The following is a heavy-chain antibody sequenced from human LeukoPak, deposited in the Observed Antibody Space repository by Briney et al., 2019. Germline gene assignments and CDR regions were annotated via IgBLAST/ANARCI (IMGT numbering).Heavy chain of an antibody. CDR3: ARDNMRRYYGSGSYSEGHYFDY. Sequence: SETLSLTCTVSGGSMSSGGYYWSWIRQPPGKGLEWIGYMYHSGSTYYNPSLKSRVTISVDRSKNQFSLKLSSVTAADTAVYYCARDNMRRYYGSGSYSEGHYFDYWGQGTLVTVSS. CDR1: GGSMSSGGYY. CDR2: MYHSGST. D-gene: IGHD3-10*01. J-gene: IGHJ4*02. V-gene: IGHV4-30-2*01.